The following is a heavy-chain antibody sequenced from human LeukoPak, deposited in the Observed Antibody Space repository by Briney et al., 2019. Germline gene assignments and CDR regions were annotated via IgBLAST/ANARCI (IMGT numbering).Heavy chain of an antibody. CDR1: GFTFSDYY. J-gene: IGHJ4*02. Sequence: GGYLRLSCAASGFTFSDYYMSWIRQAPGKGLQWVSYISSSGNTIYSADSVKGRFTISRDNSKNTLYLQMNSLRAEDTAVYYCAREGADYVQGYWGQGTLVTVSS. D-gene: IGHD4-17*01. CDR2: ISSSGNTI. CDR3: AREGADYVQGY. V-gene: IGHV3-11*04.